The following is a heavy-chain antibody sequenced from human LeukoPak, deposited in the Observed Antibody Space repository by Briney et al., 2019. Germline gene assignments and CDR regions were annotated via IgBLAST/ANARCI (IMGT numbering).Heavy chain of an antibody. J-gene: IGHJ4*02. V-gene: IGHV3-66*02. D-gene: IGHD6-6*01. CDR3: AGGGEAARSLAY. CDR1: GVTSNY. CDR2: IYNGGTT. Sequence: GGSQRLSCAASGVTSNYMTWVRQAPGKGLEWVSVIYNGGTTYYADSVKGRLTISRDNSKSTLFVYLQMNSLRTDGTALYYCAGGGEAARSLAYWGQGALVTVSS.